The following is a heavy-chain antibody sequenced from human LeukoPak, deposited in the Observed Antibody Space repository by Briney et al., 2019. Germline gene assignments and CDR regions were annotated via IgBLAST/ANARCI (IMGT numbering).Heavy chain of an antibody. D-gene: IGHD5-18*01. CDR3: ASVRGYSYYFDY. CDR2: IYYSGST. CDR1: GGSISSYY. Sequence: KPSETLSLTCTVSGGSISSYYWSWIRQPPGKGLEWIGYIYYSGSTNYNPSLKSRVTISVDTSKNQFSLKLSSVTAADTAVYYCASVRGYSYYFDYWGQGTLVTVSS. V-gene: IGHV4-59*01. J-gene: IGHJ4*02.